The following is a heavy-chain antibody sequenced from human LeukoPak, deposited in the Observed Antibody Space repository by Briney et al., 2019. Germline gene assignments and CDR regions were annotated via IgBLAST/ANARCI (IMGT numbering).Heavy chain of an antibody. J-gene: IGHJ6*03. Sequence: PSETLSLTCTVSGGSISSYYWSWIRQPAGKGLEWIGRVYISGSTNYNPSLKSRVTMSVDTSKNQFSLKLSSVTAADTAIYYCARLRKSYYQMDVWGKGTTVTVSS. CDR2: VYISGST. V-gene: IGHV4-4*07. CDR3: ARLRKSYYQMDV. CDR1: GGSISSYY.